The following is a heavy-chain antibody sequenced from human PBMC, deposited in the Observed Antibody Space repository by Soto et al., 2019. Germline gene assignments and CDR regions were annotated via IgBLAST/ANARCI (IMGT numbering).Heavy chain of an antibody. CDR3: ARESSVSGESCYDY. Sequence: QVQLVQSGAEAKRPGASVMVSCKASGYRFTDYAMHWVRQAPGQRLEWMGWINVGNSKTKYSQKLQGRFSITRDTSENTAYMELGSLSSEDTAVYYCARESSVSGESCYDYWGHGTLVTVSS. J-gene: IGHJ4*01. CDR1: GYRFTDYA. CDR2: INVGNSKT. D-gene: IGHD2-15*01. V-gene: IGHV1-3*01.